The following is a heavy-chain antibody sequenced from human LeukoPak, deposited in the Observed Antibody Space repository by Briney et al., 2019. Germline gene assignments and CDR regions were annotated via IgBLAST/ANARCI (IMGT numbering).Heavy chain of an antibody. CDR2: ISAYNGNT. Sequence: ASVKVSCKASGYTFTSYGISGVRQAPGQGLEWMGWISAYNGNTNYAQKLQGRVTMTTDTSTSTAYMELRSLRPDDTAVYYCARDRTGITGTAIYYYYYYMDVWGKGTTVTVSS. D-gene: IGHD1/OR15-1a*01. CDR1: GYTFTSYG. J-gene: IGHJ6*03. V-gene: IGHV1-18*01. CDR3: ARDRTGITGTAIYYYYYYMDV.